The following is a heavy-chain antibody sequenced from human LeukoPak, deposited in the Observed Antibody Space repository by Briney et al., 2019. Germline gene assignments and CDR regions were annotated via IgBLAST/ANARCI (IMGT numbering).Heavy chain of an antibody. Sequence: GGSLRLSCAASGFTFSSYWMTWVRQAPGKGLEWVANIKQDGNEKYYVDSVKGRFTISRDNAKNSLYLQMNSLRAEDTAVYYCAIGKTTVTPGWFDPWGQGTLVTVSS. CDR3: AIGKTTVTPGWFDP. J-gene: IGHJ5*02. CDR2: IKQDGNEK. V-gene: IGHV3-7*01. D-gene: IGHD4-11*01. CDR1: GFTFSSYW.